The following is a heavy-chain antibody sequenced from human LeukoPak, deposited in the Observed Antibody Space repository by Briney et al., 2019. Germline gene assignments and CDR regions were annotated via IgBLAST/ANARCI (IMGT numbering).Heavy chain of an antibody. V-gene: IGHV4-34*01. CDR2: INHSGST. D-gene: IGHD3-10*01. J-gene: IGHJ4*02. Sequence: PSETLSLTCAVYGGSFSGYYWSWIRQPPGKGLEWIGEINHSGSTNYNPSLKSRVTISVDTSKNQFSLKLSSVTAADTAVYYCARGRATIITMVRGVIDYWGQGTLVTVSS. CDR1: GGSFSGYY. CDR3: ARGRATIITMVRGVIDY.